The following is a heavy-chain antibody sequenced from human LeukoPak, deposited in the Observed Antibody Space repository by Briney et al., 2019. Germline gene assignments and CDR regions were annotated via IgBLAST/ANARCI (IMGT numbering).Heavy chain of an antibody. V-gene: IGHV3-7*01. CDR2: IKQDGSEK. J-gene: IGHJ6*04. CDR3: AQLGITMIGGV. Sequence: GGSLRLSCADSGFTFSSYWMSRVRQAPGKGLEWVANIKQDGSEKYYVDSVKGRFTISRDNAKNSLYLQMNSLRAEDTAVYYCAQLGITMIGGVWGKGTTVTLSS. D-gene: IGHD3-10*02. CDR1: GFTFSSYW.